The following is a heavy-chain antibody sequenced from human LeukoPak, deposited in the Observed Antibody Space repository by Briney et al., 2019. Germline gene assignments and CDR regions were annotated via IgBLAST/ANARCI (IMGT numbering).Heavy chain of an antibody. J-gene: IGHJ5*02. D-gene: IGHD6-19*01. V-gene: IGHV4-39*07. Sequence: SETLSLTCTVSGGSISSSSYYWGWIRQPPGKGLEWIGSIYYSGSTNYNPSLKSRVTISVDTSKNQFSLKLSSVTAADTAVYYCARGSGKQWLVHGYLGFDPWGQGTLVTVSS. CDR2: IYYSGST. CDR1: GGSISSSSYY. CDR3: ARGSGKQWLVHGYLGFDP.